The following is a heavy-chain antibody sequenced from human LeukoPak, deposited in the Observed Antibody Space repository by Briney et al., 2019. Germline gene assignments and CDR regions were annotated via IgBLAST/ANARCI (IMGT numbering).Heavy chain of an antibody. CDR2: IYYSEST. D-gene: IGHD1-20*01. CDR1: GGSISSSSYY. V-gene: IGHV4-39*01. Sequence: SETLSLTCTVSGGSISSSSYYWGWIRQPPGKGLEWIGSIYYSESTYYNPSLKSRVTISVDTSKNQFSLKLSSVTAADTAVYYCARRVSNWNDYYFDYWGQGTLVTVSS. J-gene: IGHJ4*02. CDR3: ARRVSNWNDYYFDY.